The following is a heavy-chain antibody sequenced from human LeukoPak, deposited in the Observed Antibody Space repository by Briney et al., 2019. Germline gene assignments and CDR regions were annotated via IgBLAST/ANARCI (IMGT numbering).Heavy chain of an antibody. J-gene: IGHJ3*02. CDR3: ARRAELWHAFDI. Sequence: SGTLSLTCTVSGGSISSSSYYWGWIRQPPGKGLEWIGSIYYSGSTYYNPSLKSRVTISVDTSKDQFSLKLSSVTAADTAVYYCARRAELWHAFDIWGQGTMVTVSS. CDR2: IYYSGST. CDR1: GGSISSSSYY. V-gene: IGHV4-39*07. D-gene: IGHD2-21*01.